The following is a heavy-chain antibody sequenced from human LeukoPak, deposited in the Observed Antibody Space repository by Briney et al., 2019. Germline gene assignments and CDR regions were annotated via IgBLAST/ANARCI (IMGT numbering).Heavy chain of an antibody. D-gene: IGHD5-24*01. CDR2: ISSSGSTI. CDR3: AKDLDGYNPLTFDY. V-gene: IGHV3-11*04. CDR1: GFTFSDYY. J-gene: IGHJ4*02. Sequence: GGSLRLSCAASGFTFSDYYMSWIRQAPGKGLEWVSYISSSGSTIYYADSVKGRFTISRDNSKNTLYLQMNSLRAEDTAVYYCAKDLDGYNPLTFDYWGQGTLVTVSS.